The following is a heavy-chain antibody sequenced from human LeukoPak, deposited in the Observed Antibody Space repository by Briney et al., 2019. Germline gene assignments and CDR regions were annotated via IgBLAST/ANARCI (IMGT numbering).Heavy chain of an antibody. Sequence: GASVKVSCKASGGTFSSYAISWVRQAPGQGLEWMGRIIPILGIANYAQKFQGRVTITADKSTSTAYMELSSLRSEDTAVYYCAREDCSGGSCLPFDYWGQGTLVTVSS. V-gene: IGHV1-69*04. CDR2: IIPILGIA. D-gene: IGHD2-15*01. CDR3: AREDCSGGSCLPFDY. J-gene: IGHJ4*02. CDR1: GGTFSSYA.